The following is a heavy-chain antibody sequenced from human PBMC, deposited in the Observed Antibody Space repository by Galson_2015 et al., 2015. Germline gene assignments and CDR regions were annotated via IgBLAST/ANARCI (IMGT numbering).Heavy chain of an antibody. CDR3: AREFHPGHWFDP. CDR2: ISADNGNT. V-gene: IGHV1-18*01. J-gene: IGHJ5*02. Sequence: SVKVSCKASGYTFTRYGINWVRQAPGQGLEWMGWISADNGNTNYAQKVQDRVTMTRNTSISTAYMELSSLRSEDTAVYYCAREFHPGHWFDPWGQGTLVTVSS. CDR1: GYTFTRYG.